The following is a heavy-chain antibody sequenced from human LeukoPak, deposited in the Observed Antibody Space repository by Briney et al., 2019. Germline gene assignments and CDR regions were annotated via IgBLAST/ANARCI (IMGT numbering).Heavy chain of an antibody. D-gene: IGHD6-13*01. J-gene: IGHJ6*03. CDR3: ARGATAGRFSLRPTGAYYMDV. CDR1: GYTFTSYG. Sequence: ASVKVSCKASGYTFTSYGISWVRQAPGQGLEWMGWINPNSGGTNYAQKFQGRVTMTRDTSINTAYMELSSLRFDDTAVYYCARGATAGRFSLRPTGAYYMDVWGKGTTVTVSS. CDR2: INPNSGGT. V-gene: IGHV1-2*02.